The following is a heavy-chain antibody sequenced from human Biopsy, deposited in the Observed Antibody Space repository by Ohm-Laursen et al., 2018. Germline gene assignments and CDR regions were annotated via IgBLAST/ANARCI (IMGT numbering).Heavy chain of an antibody. V-gene: IGHV1-18*01. Sequence: GASVKVSCKASGHTLTNPDISWVRQAPGQGLEWLGWINGYSISTNYAPKFQGRIIMTTDTSTSTVYMELRRLTSDDTAVFYCARELGDFWGGRQFDFWGQGTLVTVSS. D-gene: IGHD3-3*01. CDR1: GHTLTNPD. CDR3: ARELGDFWGGRQFDF. J-gene: IGHJ5*01. CDR2: INGYSIST.